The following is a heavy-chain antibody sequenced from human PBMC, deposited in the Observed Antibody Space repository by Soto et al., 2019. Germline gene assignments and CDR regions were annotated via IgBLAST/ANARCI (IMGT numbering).Heavy chain of an antibody. J-gene: IGHJ6*02. CDR3: ARDLTVDCSGGSCSYYYYGMDV. V-gene: IGHV3-33*01. CDR2: IWHDGSKK. Sequence: VQLVESGGGVVQPGRSLRLSCAASGITFSSYGMYWVRQAPGKGLEWVAVIWHDGSKKYYADSVKGRFTISRDNSKNTLYLQMNSLRAEDTAVYYYARDLTVDCSGGSCSYYYYGMDVWGQGTTVTVSS. CDR1: GITFSSYG. D-gene: IGHD2-15*01.